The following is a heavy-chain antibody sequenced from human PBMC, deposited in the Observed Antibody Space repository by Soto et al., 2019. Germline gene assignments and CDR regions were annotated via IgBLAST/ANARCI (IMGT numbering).Heavy chain of an antibody. CDR2: IFYSGTA. V-gene: IGHV4-30-4*01. CDR1: GDSISRGNHY. J-gene: IGHJ5*02. D-gene: IGHD3-10*01. CDR3: ARTDYGTAYFDP. Sequence: SETLSLTCTVPGDSISRGNHYWSWIPQPPGKGLEWIGYIFYSGTAYYNPSLKSRLTISVDTSKNQFSLKLSSVTAADTAVYYCARTDYGTAYFDPWGQGSLVTVSS.